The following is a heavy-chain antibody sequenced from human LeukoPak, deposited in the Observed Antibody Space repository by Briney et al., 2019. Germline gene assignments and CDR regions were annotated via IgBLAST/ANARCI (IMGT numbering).Heavy chain of an antibody. CDR2: INSGDSTV. CDR1: GFTFSDYY. J-gene: IGHJ6*03. V-gene: IGHV3-11*01. Sequence: GGSLRLSCAASGFTFSDYYMSWIRQAPGKGLEWVSYINSGDSTVYYADSVKGRFTISRDNAKNSLYLQMSSLRVEDTAVYYCAREGRNWYSYGTYCHYYYMDVWGKGTTVTVSS. D-gene: IGHD5-18*01. CDR3: AREGRNWYSYGTYCHYYYMDV.